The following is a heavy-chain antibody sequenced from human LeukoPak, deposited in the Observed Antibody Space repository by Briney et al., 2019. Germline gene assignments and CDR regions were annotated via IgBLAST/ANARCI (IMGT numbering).Heavy chain of an antibody. CDR2: ISSSSSFI. V-gene: IGHV3-21*01. CDR1: GFTFSSYT. J-gene: IGHJ4*02. CDR3: ARDRDDY. D-gene: IGHD3-10*01. Sequence: PGGSLRLSCAASGFTFSSYTMNWVRQAPGKGLEWVSSISSSSSFIYYAGSVKGRFTISRDNAKNSLYLQMNSLRAEDTAVYYCARDRDDYWGQGTLVTVSS.